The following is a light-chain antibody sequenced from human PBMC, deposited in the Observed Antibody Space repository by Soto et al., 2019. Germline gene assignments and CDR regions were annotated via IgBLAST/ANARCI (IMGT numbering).Light chain of an antibody. J-gene: IGKJ1*01. CDR3: QQYQTYSQ. V-gene: IGKV1-5*03. CDR1: QSINTW. CDR2: KAP. Sequence: DIQMTQSPSTLSASVGDRVTITCRASQSINTWLAWYQLKPGRAPKLLIYKAPTLESGVSSRFSGSGSGTEFTLTISSLQPDDFATYYCQQYQTYSQFGQGTKVDIK.